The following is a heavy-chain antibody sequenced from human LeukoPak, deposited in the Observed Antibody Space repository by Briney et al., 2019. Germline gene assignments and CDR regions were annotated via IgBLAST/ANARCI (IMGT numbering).Heavy chain of an antibody. Sequence: GGSPRLSCAASGFTFNSYAMHWVRQAPGKGLVWVSRINSDGSSTSYADSVKGRFTISRDNAKNTLYLQMNSLRAEDTAVYYCARDQYYDFWSGYYSNGMDVWGQGTTVTVSS. CDR1: GFTFNSYA. V-gene: IGHV3-74*01. J-gene: IGHJ6*02. CDR3: ARDQYYDFWSGYYSNGMDV. CDR2: INSDGSST. D-gene: IGHD3-3*01.